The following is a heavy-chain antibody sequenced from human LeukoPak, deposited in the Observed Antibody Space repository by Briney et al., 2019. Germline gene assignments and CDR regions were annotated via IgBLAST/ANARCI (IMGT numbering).Heavy chain of an antibody. CDR1: GYTFTGCY. Sequence: ASVKVSCKASGYTFTGCYMHWVRQAPGQGLEWMGWINPNSGGTNYAQKFQGRVTMTRDTSISTAYMELSRLRSDDTAVYYCARQAPPYDSSGYFDYWGQGTLVTVSS. CDR2: INPNSGGT. V-gene: IGHV1-2*02. J-gene: IGHJ4*02. D-gene: IGHD3-22*01. CDR3: ARQAPPYDSSGYFDY.